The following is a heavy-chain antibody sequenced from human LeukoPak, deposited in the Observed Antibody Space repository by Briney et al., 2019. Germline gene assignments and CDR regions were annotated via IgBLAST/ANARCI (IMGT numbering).Heavy chain of an antibody. J-gene: IGHJ4*02. V-gene: IGHV3-48*03. Sequence: GGSLRLSCAASGFTFSSYEMNWVRQAPGKGLEWGSYISSSGSTIYYADSVKGRFTISRDNAKNSLYLQMNSLRAEDTAVYCCVSTFSSGWYYFDYWGQGTLVTVSS. CDR1: GFTFSSYE. CDR2: ISSSGSTI. CDR3: VSTFSSGWYYFDY. D-gene: IGHD6-19*01.